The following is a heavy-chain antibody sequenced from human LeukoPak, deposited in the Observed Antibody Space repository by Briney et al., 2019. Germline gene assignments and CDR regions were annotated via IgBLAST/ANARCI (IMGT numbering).Heavy chain of an antibody. D-gene: IGHD3-10*01. CDR1: GGSISSRSYY. J-gene: IGHJ5*02. CDR3: ARDQSWWFDP. Sequence: SETLSLTCTVSGGSISSRSYYWGWIRQPPGKGLEWIGSIYYSGSTYYNPSLKSRVTMSVDTSKNQFSLKLSSVTAADTAVYYCARDQSWWFDPWGQGTLVTVSS. CDR2: IYYSGST. V-gene: IGHV4-39*07.